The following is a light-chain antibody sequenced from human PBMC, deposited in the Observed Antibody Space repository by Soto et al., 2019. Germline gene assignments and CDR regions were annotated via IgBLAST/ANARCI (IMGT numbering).Light chain of an antibody. CDR2: QDS. CDR3: QAWDSSTVV. J-gene: IGLJ2*01. Sequence: SYELTQPPSVSVSPGQTASLPCSGDKLGDKYACWYQQKPGQSPVLVIYQDSKRPSGIPERFSGSNSGNTATLTISGTQAMDEADYYCQAWDSSTVVFGGGTKVTVL. V-gene: IGLV3-1*01. CDR1: KLGDKY.